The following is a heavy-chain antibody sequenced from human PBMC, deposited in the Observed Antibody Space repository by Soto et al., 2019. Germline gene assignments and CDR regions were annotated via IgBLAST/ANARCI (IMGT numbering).Heavy chain of an antibody. V-gene: IGHV3-48*02. CDR3: AREGGSLNWFDP. CDR1: GFTFSSYS. Sequence: EVQLVESGGGLVQPGGSLRLSCAASGFTFSSYSMNWVRQAPGKGLEWVSYISHSSSTIYYADSVKGQFTISRDNAKNTLYLQMNSLRDEDTAVYYCAREGGSLNWFDPWGQGTLVTVSS. CDR2: ISHSSSTI. J-gene: IGHJ5*02. D-gene: IGHD1-26*01.